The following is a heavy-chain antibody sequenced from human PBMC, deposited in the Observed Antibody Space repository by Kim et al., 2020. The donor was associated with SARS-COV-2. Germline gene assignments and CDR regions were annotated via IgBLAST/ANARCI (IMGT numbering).Heavy chain of an antibody. Sequence: GGSLRLSCAASGFTFSSYGMHWVRQAPGKGLEWVAVISYDGSNKYYADSVKGRFTISRDNSKNTLYLQMNSLRAEDTAVYYCARAGPLIAVAANFDYWGQGTLVTVSS. CDR3: ARAGPLIAVAANFDY. CDR2: ISYDGSNK. V-gene: IGHV3-33*05. D-gene: IGHD6-19*01. CDR1: GFTFSSYG. J-gene: IGHJ4*02.